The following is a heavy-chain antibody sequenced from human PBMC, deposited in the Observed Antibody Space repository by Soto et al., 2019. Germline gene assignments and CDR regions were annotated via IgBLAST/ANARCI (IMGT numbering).Heavy chain of an antibody. CDR3: AVRTMTSTYYSQERRYYYGMDV. Sequence: QVQLVQSGAEVKKPGSSVKVSCKASGGTFSSYAISWVRQAPGQGLEWMGGIIPIFGTANYAQKFQGRVTITADETTSAAYMELTSLRSEDTAVYYCAVRTMTSTYYSQERRYYYGMDVWGQGTKVTVAS. CDR1: GGTFSSYA. CDR2: IIPIFGTA. J-gene: IGHJ6*02. D-gene: IGHD2-15*01. V-gene: IGHV1-69*01.